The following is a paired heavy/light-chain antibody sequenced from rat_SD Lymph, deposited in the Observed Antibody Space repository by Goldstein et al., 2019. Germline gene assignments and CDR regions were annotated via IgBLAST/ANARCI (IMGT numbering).Heavy chain of an antibody. CDR3: ARGATVDY. CDR1: GFTFSNYG. J-gene: IGHJ2*01. Sequence: EVQLVESGGGLVQPGRSLKLSCLASGFTFSNYGMNWIRQAPGKGLEWVASISSSSSYIYYADTVKGRFTISRDNAKNTLYLQMTSLRSEDTALYYCARGATVDYWGQGVMVTVSS. V-gene: IGHV5-34*01. CDR2: ISSSSSYI. D-gene: IGHD1-11*01.
Light chain of an antibody. V-gene: IGKV15S2*01. CDR3: YQYNSGWT. CDR2: YTN. J-gene: IGKJ1*01. Sequence: DIQMTQSPSLLSASVGDRVTLNCKASQNINKNLNWYQQKLGEAPKLLIYYTNNLQTGIPSRFSGSGSGTDYTLTISSLQPEDVATYYCYQYNSGWTFGGGTKLELK. CDR1: QNINKN.